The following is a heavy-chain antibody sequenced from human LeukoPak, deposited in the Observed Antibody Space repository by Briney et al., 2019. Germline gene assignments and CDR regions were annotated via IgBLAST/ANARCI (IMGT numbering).Heavy chain of an antibody. D-gene: IGHD3-16*01. CDR1: GGSFSGYY. CDR3: ATNVVCYGEYYYYYMDV. CDR2: IHHSGST. Sequence: PSETLSLTCAVYGGSFSGYYWSWIRQPPGKGLEWIGEIHHSGSTNYKPSLKSRVTISIDQSKNQFSLRLSSVTAADTAVYYCATNVVCYGEYYYYYMDVWGKGTTVTVSS. V-gene: IGHV4-34*01. J-gene: IGHJ6*03.